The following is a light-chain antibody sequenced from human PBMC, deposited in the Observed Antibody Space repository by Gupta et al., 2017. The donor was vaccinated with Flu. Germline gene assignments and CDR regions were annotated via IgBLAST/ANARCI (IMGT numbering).Light chain of an antibody. CDR2: SSN. Sequence: QSFLTQPPSVSGTPGQRVTIPCSGSLSDIGSKDVEWYQQLPGMAPRLLIFSSNQRPSGVSARFSASKSGTAASLAISGLRSDDEGDYFCAAWDDSLTGPYVFGTGTRVSVL. CDR3: AAWDDSLTGPYV. J-gene: IGLJ1*01. V-gene: IGLV1-47*02. CDR1: LSDIGSKD.